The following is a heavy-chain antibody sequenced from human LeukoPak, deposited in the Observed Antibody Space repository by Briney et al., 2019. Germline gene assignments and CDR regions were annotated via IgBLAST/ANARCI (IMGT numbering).Heavy chain of an antibody. Sequence: SETLSLTCTVSGGSISSGGYYWSWIRQHPGKGLEWIGYIYYSGSTYYNPSLKSRVTISVDTSKNQYSLKLSSVTAADTAVYYCAKDSPVGAFDIWGQGTMVTVSS. J-gene: IGHJ3*02. D-gene: IGHD1-26*01. CDR3: AKDSPVGAFDI. V-gene: IGHV4-31*03. CDR2: IYYSGST. CDR1: GGSISSGGYY.